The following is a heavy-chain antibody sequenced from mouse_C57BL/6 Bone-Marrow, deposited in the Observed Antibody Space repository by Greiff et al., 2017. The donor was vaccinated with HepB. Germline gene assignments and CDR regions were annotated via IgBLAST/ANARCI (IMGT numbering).Heavy chain of an antibody. CDR2: IWGDGSN. V-gene: IGHV2-3*01. J-gene: IGHJ3*01. CDR3: SKLIRYRFAY. Sequence: VQRVESGPGLVAPSQSLSITCTVSGFSLTSYGVSWVRQPPGKGLEWLGVIWGDGSNNYHSALISRLSISKDNSKSQVFLKLNSLQTDDTATYSCSKLIRYRFAYWGQGTLVTVSA. D-gene: IGHD1-1*01. CDR1: GFSLTSYG.